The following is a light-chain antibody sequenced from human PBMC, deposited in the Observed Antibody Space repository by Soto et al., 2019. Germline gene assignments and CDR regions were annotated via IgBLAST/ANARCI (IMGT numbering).Light chain of an antibody. Sequence: QPVLTQPASVSGSPGQLITISCTATTSDVGDYNYVSWYQQYPGKAPKPIIYNVSNRPSGVSNRFSGSKSGDTASLTISGLQAEDEADYYCSSYTSRSSVIFGGGTKLTVL. V-gene: IGLV2-14*01. CDR1: TSDVGDYNY. CDR3: SSYTSRSSVI. J-gene: IGLJ2*01. CDR2: NVS.